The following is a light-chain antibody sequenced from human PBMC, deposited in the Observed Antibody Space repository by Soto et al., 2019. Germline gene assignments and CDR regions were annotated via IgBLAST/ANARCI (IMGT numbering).Light chain of an antibody. CDR1: SSNVENNF. CDR2: NDN. Sequence: QSVLTQPPSASGTPGQRVTISCSGSSSNVENNFLNWYRHLPGTAPKLLIYNDNQRPSGVPDRFSGSKSGTSASLAISGLSSEEEGVNFSAAWDDSLNGLLFGGGTKLTVL. J-gene: IGLJ3*02. V-gene: IGLV1-44*01. CDR3: AAWDDSLNGLL.